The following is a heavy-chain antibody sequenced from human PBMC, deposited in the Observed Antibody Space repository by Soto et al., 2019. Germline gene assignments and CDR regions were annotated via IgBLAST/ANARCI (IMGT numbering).Heavy chain of an antibody. CDR2: IYSSGST. CDR1: GGSISSYY. D-gene: IGHD5-18*01. J-gene: IGHJ5*02. V-gene: IGHV4-4*07. CDR3: ARDISTAMIYNWFDP. Sequence: SETLSLTCTVSGGSISSYYWSWIRQPAGKGLEWIGRIYSSGSTNYNPSLKSRVTMSVDTSKNQSSLKLSSVTAAGTAVYYCARDISTAMIYNWFDPWGQGTLVTVSS.